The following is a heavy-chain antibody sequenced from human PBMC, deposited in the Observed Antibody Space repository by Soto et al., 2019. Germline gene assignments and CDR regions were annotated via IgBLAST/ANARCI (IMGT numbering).Heavy chain of an antibody. CDR3: AKTIEEYSRRHPPDY. V-gene: IGHV1-18*01. D-gene: IGHD6-6*01. J-gene: IGHJ4*02. CDR2: ISAYNGNT. Sequence: ASVKVSCKASGYTFTSYGISWVRQAPGQGLEWMGWISAYNGNTNYAQKLQGRVTMTTDTSTSTAYMELRSLRSDDTAVYYCAKTIEEYSRRHPPDYWGQGTLVIVSS. CDR1: GYTFTSYG.